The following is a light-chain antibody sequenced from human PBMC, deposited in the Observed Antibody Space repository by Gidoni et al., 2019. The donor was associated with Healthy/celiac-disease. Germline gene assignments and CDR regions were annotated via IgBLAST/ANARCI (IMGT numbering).Light chain of an antibody. J-gene: IGKJ5*01. CDR3: QQYGSSPIP. CDR2: GAS. V-gene: IGKV3-20*01. CDR1: QSVCSSY. Sequence: ESVLTQSPGTRSLSPGERATLSCRASQSVCSSYLAWYQQKPGQSPRLLIYGASSRATGIPDRISGSGCGTDFTLTISRLEPEDFAVYYCQQYGSSPIPFGQGTRLEIK.